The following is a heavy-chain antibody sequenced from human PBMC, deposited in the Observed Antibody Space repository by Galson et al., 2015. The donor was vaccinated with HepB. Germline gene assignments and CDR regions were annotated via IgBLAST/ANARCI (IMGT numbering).Heavy chain of an antibody. J-gene: IGHJ4*02. D-gene: IGHD2-15*01. Sequence: SCKASGGTFSSYAMSWVRQAPGKGLEWVSAISGSGGSTYYADSVKGRFTISRDNSKNTLYLQMNSLRAEDTAVYYCAKDQGGYCSGGSCYSRETAGALDYWGQGTLVTVSS. CDR2: ISGSGGST. CDR1: GGTFSSYA. CDR3: AKDQGGYCSGGSCYSRETAGALDY. V-gene: IGHV3-23*01.